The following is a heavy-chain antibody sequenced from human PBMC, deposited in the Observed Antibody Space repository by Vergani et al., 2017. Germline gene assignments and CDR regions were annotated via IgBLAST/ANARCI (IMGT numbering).Heavy chain of an antibody. CDR1: GYSFTSYW. CDR2: IYPGDSDT. D-gene: IGHD2-15*01. J-gene: IGHJ6*02. V-gene: IGHV5-51*01. Sequence: EVQLVQSGAEVKKPGESLTISCKGSGYSFTSYWIGWVRQMPGKGLEWMGIIYPGDSDTRYSPSFQGQVTISADKSISTAYLQWSSLKASDTAMYYCARLYYSGGSCYQMGSYYYYGMDVWGQGTTVTVSS. CDR3: ARLYYSGGSCYQMGSYYYYGMDV.